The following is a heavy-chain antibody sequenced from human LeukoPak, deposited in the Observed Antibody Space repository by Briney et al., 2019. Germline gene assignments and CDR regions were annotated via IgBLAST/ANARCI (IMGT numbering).Heavy chain of an antibody. D-gene: IGHD3-9*01. V-gene: IGHV3-74*01. J-gene: IGHJ4*02. CDR1: GFTFSSYW. CDR2: INSDGSST. Sequence: GGSLRLSCAASGFTFSSYWMHWVRQAPGKGLVWVSRINSDGSSTYYADSVKGRFTISRDNSKNTLYLQMNSLRAEDTAVYYCAKELRYFDWLGDYWGQGTLVTVSS. CDR3: AKELRYFDWLGDY.